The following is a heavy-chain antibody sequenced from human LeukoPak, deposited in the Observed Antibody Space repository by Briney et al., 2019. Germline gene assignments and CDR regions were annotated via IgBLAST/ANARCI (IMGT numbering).Heavy chain of an antibody. D-gene: IGHD3-9*01. Sequence: PSQTLSLTCTVSGGSISSGSYYWSWIRQPAGKGLEWIGRIYTSGSTNYNPSLKSRVTISVDTSKNQFSLKLSSVTAADTAVYYCARECPDGYDILTGYSRGGFDYWGQGTLVTVSS. CDR2: IYTSGST. J-gene: IGHJ4*02. V-gene: IGHV4-61*02. CDR3: ARECPDGYDILTGYSRGGFDY. CDR1: GGSISSGSYY.